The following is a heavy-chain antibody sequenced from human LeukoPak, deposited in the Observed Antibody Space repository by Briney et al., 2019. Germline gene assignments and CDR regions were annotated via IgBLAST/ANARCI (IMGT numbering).Heavy chain of an antibody. CDR1: GYTFTGYY. CDR3: ARDHQNTAMAYYYYYYMDV. J-gene: IGHJ6*03. CDR2: INPNSGGT. Sequence: ASVKVSCKASGYTFTGYYMHWVRQAPGQGLEWMGWINPNSGGTNYAQKFQGRVTMTRDTSISTAYMELSRLRSDDTAMYYCARDHQNTAMAYYYYYYMDVWGKGTTVTVSS. V-gene: IGHV1-2*02. D-gene: IGHD5-18*01.